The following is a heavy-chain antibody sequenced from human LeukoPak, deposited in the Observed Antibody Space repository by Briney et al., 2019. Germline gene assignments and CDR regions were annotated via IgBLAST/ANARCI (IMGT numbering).Heavy chain of an antibody. Sequence: GGSLRLSCAASGFSFSSYGMHWVRQAPGKGLEGMAFTWYDGSNTNYGDSVQGRFTMSRDNSKSTLFLQLNSLRPEDTAVYYCAKAVGGGTTGPDIWGQGTLVTVSS. CDR3: AKAVGGGTTGPDI. D-gene: IGHD1-1*01. V-gene: IGHV3-30*02. J-gene: IGHJ4*02. CDR1: GFSFSSYG. CDR2: TWYDGSNT.